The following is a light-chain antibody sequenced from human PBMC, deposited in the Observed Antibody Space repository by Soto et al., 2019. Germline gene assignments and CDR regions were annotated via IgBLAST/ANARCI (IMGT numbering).Light chain of an antibody. Sequence: EIALTQPPGTRSLSPGETATLSCRVSQRVTATYLAWYQHRPGPAPRLLISGVSFRAAGIPDRLSGSGSGTDFTLTVRGLEPEDFAVYYCQQYGDSPWAFGQGTKVEI. J-gene: IGKJ1*01. CDR1: QRVTATY. CDR3: QQYGDSPWA. V-gene: IGKV3-20*01. CDR2: GVS.